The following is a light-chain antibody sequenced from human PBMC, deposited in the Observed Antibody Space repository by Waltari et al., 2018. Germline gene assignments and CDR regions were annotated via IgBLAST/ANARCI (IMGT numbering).Light chain of an antibody. Sequence: DIQLTQSPSFLSAAVGDRVTITCRASQGVSSSLAWYQQKPGKAPKVLIYGASTLQRGVPSRFSGSGSGTEFSLTIISLQPEDSATYYCQQLHSYPRTFGQGTKLEIK. CDR2: GAS. CDR1: QGVSSS. J-gene: IGKJ2*02. V-gene: IGKV1-9*01. CDR3: QQLHSYPRT.